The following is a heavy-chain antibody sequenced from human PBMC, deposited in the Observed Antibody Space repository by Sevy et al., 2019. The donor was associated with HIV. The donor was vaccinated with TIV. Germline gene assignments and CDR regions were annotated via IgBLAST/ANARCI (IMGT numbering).Heavy chain of an antibody. CDR1: GFTFSSYS. D-gene: IGHD6-19*01. CDR2: ISSSSSTI. CDR3: AGAFPIRNSETGYGGGWSLGDFDY. J-gene: IGHJ4*02. Sequence: GGSLRLSCAASGFTFSSYSMNWVRQAPGKGLEWVSYISSSSSTIYYADSVKGRFTISRDKAKNSLYRQMNSLRDEDTAVYYCAGAFPIRNSETGYGGGWSLGDFDYWGQGTLVTVSS. V-gene: IGHV3-48*02.